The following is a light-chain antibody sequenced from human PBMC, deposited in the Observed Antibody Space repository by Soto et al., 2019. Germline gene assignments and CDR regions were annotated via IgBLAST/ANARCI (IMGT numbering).Light chain of an antibody. Sequence: IQMTQAHSTLSASVGDTVNITCRASQSISRWLALYQQKSGKAPKLLIYVASTLHSGVPSRFSGSGSGTDFTLTISSLQPDDFATYYCQQYNDYWTFGQGTKVDIK. CDR2: VAS. CDR3: QQYNDYWT. V-gene: IGKV1-5*01. CDR1: QSISRW. J-gene: IGKJ1*01.